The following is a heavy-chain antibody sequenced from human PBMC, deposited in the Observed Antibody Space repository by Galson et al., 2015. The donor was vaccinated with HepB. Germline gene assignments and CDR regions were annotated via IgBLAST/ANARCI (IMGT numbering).Heavy chain of an antibody. D-gene: IGHD5-12*01. V-gene: IGHV3-53*04. Sequence: SLRLSCAASGFTVSSNYMSWVRQAPGKGLEWVSVIYSGGSTYYADSVKGRFTISRHNSKNTLYLQMNSLRAEDTAVYYCARALPIVATTGYYFDYWGQGTLVTVSS. CDR3: ARALPIVATTGYYFDY. CDR2: IYSGGST. CDR1: GFTVSSNY. J-gene: IGHJ4*02.